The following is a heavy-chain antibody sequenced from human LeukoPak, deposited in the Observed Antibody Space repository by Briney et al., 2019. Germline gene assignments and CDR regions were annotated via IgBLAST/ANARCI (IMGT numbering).Heavy chain of an antibody. CDR1: GDTLTNTY. CDR2: IYFDDSDT. V-gene: IGHV5-51*01. D-gene: IGHD4-23*01. CDR3: ARFPHGNSLDY. J-gene: IGHJ4*02. Sequence: ESLKISFKGSGDTLTNTYIAWVRQMPGKGLEWMGIIYFDDSDTRYSPSFQGQVTISVDPSISTAYLQWTSLKTSDTAMYYCARFPHGNSLDYWGQGSLVTVSS.